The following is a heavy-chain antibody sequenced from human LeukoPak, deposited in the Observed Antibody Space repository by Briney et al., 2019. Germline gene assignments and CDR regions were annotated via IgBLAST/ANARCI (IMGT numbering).Heavy chain of an antibody. CDR1: GFTISSYG. D-gene: IGHD3-22*01. V-gene: IGHV3-33*06. J-gene: IGHJ4*02. Sequence: GGSLRLSCAASGFTISSYGMHWVRQAPGKGLEWVAVIWYDGSNKYYADSVKGRFTISRDNSKNTLYLQMNSLRPEDTAVYYCAKPGGDDSSGYYWNYFDYWGQGTLVTVSS. CDR3: AKPGGDDSSGYYWNYFDY. CDR2: IWYDGSNK.